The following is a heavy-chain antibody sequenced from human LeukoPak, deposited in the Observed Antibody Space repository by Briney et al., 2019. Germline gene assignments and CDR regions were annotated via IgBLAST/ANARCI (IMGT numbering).Heavy chain of an antibody. CDR1: GGSFSGYY. V-gene: IGHV4-34*01. CDR3: ARGRYSSRFDY. Sequence: SETLSLTCAVYGGSFSGYYWSWIRQPPGKGLEWIGEINHSGSTNYNPSLKSRVTISVDTSKNQFSLKLSSVTAADTAVYYCARGRYSSRFDYWGQGTLVTVSS. D-gene: IGHD1-26*01. CDR2: INHSGST. J-gene: IGHJ4*02.